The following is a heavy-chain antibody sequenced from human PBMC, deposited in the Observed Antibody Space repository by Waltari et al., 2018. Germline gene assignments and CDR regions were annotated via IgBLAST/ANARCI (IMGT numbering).Heavy chain of an antibody. J-gene: IGHJ4*02. Sequence: QVQLQESGPGLVKPSETLSLTCTVSGGSISSYYWSWIRQPPGKGLEWIGYIYYSGSTNYNPSLKSRVTISVYTSKNQFSLKLSSVTAADTAVYYCARGSRFRGIAAAGTLYYFDYWGQGTLVTVSS. CDR1: GGSISSYY. V-gene: IGHV4-59*01. D-gene: IGHD6-13*01. CDR3: ARGSRFRGIAAAGTLYYFDY. CDR2: IYYSGST.